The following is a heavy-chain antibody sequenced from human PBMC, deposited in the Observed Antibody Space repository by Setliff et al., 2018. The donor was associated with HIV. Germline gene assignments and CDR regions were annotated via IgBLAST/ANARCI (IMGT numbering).Heavy chain of an antibody. J-gene: IGHJ4*02. Sequence: LRLSCAASGFSVSTYWMNWVRQAPGKGLEWVAHIKQDGTEKHYLDSVKGRFTISRDNAKNSLYLQMNSLRDEDTAVYYCSRGHYSTFGWGQGNLVTVSS. V-gene: IGHV3-7*01. CDR2: IKQDGTEK. CDR3: SRGHYSTFG. D-gene: IGHD2-21*01. CDR1: GFSVSTYW.